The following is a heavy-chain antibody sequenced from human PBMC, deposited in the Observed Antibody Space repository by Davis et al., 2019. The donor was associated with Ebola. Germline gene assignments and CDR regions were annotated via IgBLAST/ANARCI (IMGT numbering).Heavy chain of an antibody. V-gene: IGHV1-69*06. J-gene: IGHJ4*02. CDR2: IIPIFGTA. CDR1: GYTFTSYG. Sequence: AASVKVSCKASGYTFTSYGITWVRQAPGQGLEWMGGIIPIFGTANYAQKFQGRVTITADKSTSTAYMELSSLRSEDTAVYYCARDFSGPTYYYDSSGSDYWGQGTLVTVSS. D-gene: IGHD3-22*01. CDR3: ARDFSGPTYYYDSSGSDY.